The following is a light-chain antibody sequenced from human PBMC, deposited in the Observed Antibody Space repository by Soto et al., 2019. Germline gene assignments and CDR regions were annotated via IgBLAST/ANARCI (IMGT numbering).Light chain of an antibody. V-gene: IGKV1-33*01. Sequence: DIQMTQSPSSLSASVGDRVIISCQASQDISNYLNWYQHKPGKAPKLLISDASKLEAGVPSRFNGRGSGTEFTVTISSLQPEDIATYYCQQYDSLPLSFGPGTKVDI. CDR1: QDISNY. CDR3: QQYDSLPLS. J-gene: IGKJ3*01. CDR2: DAS.